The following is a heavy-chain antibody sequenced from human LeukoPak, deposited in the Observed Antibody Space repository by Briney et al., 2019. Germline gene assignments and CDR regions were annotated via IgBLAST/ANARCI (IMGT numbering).Heavy chain of an antibody. Sequence: GGSLRLSCVVSGFTFTNAWMRWVRQAPGKGLEWVGRIKSKTDGGTTDFAAPVKGRFTISRDDSKNTLYLQMNRLKIEDTAVYFCTTDRYYDSSGYYYGRYFGYWGQGTLVTVSS. V-gene: IGHV3-15*01. CDR1: GFTFTNAW. D-gene: IGHD3-22*01. CDR3: TTDRYYDSSGYYYGRYFGY. CDR2: IKSKTDGGTT. J-gene: IGHJ4*02.